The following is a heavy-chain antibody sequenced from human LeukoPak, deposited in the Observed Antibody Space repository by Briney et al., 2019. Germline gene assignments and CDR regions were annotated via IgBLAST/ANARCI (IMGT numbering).Heavy chain of an antibody. CDR1: GGSISGYY. CDR2: VYYSGST. Sequence: PSETLSLTCTVSGGSISGYYGGWIRQPPGKGLEWIGYVYYSGSTGYNPSLKSRVTISVDTPKNQFSLNLSSVTAADTAVYYCARSFDSRGYYYYGMDVWGQGTTVTVSS. J-gene: IGHJ6*02. D-gene: IGHD3-22*01. V-gene: IGHV4-59*01. CDR3: ARSFDSRGYYYYGMDV.